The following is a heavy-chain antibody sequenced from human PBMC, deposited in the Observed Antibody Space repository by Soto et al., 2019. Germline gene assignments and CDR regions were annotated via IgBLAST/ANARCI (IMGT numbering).Heavy chain of an antibody. Sequence: QVQLVQSGAEVKKPGSSVKVSCKTSGVSFNNNGISWVRQAPGHGLEWMGGVSPPFRTSNYARKFQGRISITADASTATVNMELSSLTSEDTAQYYCARVLYYGSGSYTPYGMDVWGQGTTVTVSS. CDR2: VSPPFRTS. J-gene: IGHJ6*02. CDR3: ARVLYYGSGSYTPYGMDV. D-gene: IGHD3-10*01. V-gene: IGHV1-69*01. CDR1: GVSFNNNG.